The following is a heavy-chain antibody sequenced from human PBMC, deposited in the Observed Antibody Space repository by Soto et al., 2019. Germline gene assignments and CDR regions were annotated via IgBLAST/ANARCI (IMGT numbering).Heavy chain of an antibody. J-gene: IGHJ5*02. Sequence: QAQLVESGGGVVQPGRSLRLSCAASGFTFNGYGMHWVRQATGKGLEWVAVIWYDGRKTYYADSVKGRFTASRDNSKDILYWQMNDLRVEDTAVYYCARGHEGEYQPRWFDPWGQGTLVTVSS. CDR2: IWYDGRKT. D-gene: IGHD2-2*01. V-gene: IGHV3-33*01. CDR3: ARGHEGEYQPRWFDP. CDR1: GFTFNGYG.